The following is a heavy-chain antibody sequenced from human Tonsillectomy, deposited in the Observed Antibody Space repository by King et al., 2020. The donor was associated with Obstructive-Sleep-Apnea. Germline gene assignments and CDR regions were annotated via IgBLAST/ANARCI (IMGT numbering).Heavy chain of an antibody. CDR1: GYTFTGYY. CDR2: ISPNSGAT. CDR3: ASDMSAYDSTSPAY. V-gene: IGHV1-2*02. Sequence: VQLVQSGAEVKKPGASVKVSCKASGYTFTGYYIHWVRRAPGQGLEWMGWISPNSGATTYAQKFQDRVTMTRDTSISTAYMDLSRLRSDDTAIYYCASDMSAYDSTSPAYWGQGTLVTVSS. J-gene: IGHJ4*02. D-gene: IGHD3-10*01.